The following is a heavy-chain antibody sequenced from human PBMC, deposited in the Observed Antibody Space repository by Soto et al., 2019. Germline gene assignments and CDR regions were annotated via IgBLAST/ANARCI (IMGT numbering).Heavy chain of an antibody. CDR1: GYTFTSYA. D-gene: IGHD1-26*01. CDR2: INAGNGNT. J-gene: IGHJ4*02. CDR3: ARDEWELTWYYFDY. V-gene: IGHV1-3*01. Sequence: ASVKVSCKASGYTFTSYAMHWVRQAPGQRLEWMGWINAGNGNTKYSQKFQGRVTITRDTSASTAYMELSSLRSEDTAVYYCARDEWELTWYYFDYWGQGTLVTVSS.